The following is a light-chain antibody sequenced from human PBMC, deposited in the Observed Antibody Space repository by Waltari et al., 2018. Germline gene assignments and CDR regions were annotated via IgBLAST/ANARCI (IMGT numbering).Light chain of an antibody. CDR2: DAS. Sequence: EIVLTQSPATLSLSPGERATLSCRASQSVSSYLAWYQQKPGQAPRLLIHDASNRATGIPARFSGSGSGTDFTLTISGLEPEDFAVYYCQQRSNWPRSTFGGGTKVEIK. V-gene: IGKV3-11*01. J-gene: IGKJ4*01. CDR3: QQRSNWPRST. CDR1: QSVSSY.